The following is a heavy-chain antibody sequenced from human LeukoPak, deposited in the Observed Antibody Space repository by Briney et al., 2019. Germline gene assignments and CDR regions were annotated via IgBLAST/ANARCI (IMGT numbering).Heavy chain of an antibody. CDR1: GFTFSTSA. CDR2: ITTSGSLT. CDR3: ARYSKRNYGMDV. V-gene: IGHV3-23*01. J-gene: IGHJ6*02. Sequence: PGGSLRLSCAVSGFTFSTSAMSWVRQAPGRGLEWVSAITTSGSLTFYADSVKGRFTISRDNSKNTLYLQMNSLRAEDTAVYYCARYSKRNYGMDVWGQGTTVTVSS. D-gene: IGHD4-4*01.